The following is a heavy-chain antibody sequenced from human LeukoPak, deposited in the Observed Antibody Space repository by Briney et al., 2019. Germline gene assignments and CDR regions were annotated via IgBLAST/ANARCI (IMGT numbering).Heavy chain of an antibody. CDR1: GFTFSSYG. V-gene: IGHV3-33*01. Sequence: GGSLRLSCAASGFTFSSYGMHWVRQAPGKGLEWVAVIWYDGSNKYYADSVKGRFTISRDNSKNTLYLQMNSLRAEDTAVYYCARAGYSGYGSSRYDYWGQGTLVTVSS. D-gene: IGHD5-12*01. CDR3: ARAGYSGYGSSRYDY. CDR2: IWYDGSNK. J-gene: IGHJ4*02.